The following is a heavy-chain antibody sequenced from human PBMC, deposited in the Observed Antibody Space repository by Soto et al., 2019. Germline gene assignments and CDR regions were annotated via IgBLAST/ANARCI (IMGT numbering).Heavy chain of an antibody. Sequence: ISGKRFGSNVESYWIGWVRQMPGKGMEWMGIIYPGDSDTRYSPSFQGQVTISADKSISTAYLQWSSLKASDTAMYYCARQFLPKVNYYY. J-gene: IGHJ6*01. V-gene: IGHV5-51*01. CDR3: ARQFLPKVNYYY. CDR1: GSNVESYW. CDR2: IYPGDSDT. D-gene: IGHD2-2*01.